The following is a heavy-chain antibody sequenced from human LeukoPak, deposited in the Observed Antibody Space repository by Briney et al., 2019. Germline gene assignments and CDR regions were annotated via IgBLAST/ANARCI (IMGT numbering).Heavy chain of an antibody. J-gene: IGHJ4*02. CDR1: GGSFSGYY. CDR2: INHSGST. Sequence: SETLSLTCAVYGGSFSGYYWSWIRQPPGKGLEWIGEINHSGSTNYNPSLKSRVTISVDTSKNQFSLKLSSVTAADTAVYYCASRPRFNRNDDVVDYWGQGTLVTVSS. D-gene: IGHD1-1*01. CDR3: ASRPRFNRNDDVVDY. V-gene: IGHV4-34*01.